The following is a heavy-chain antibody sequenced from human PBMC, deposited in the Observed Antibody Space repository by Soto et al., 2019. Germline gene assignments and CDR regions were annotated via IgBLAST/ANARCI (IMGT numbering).Heavy chain of an antibody. CDR2: IDIGGNT. Sequence: EVQVVESGGGFVQPGGSLRLSCAASGFSVTNNYMNWVRQAPGKGLEWVSIIDIGGNTYYADSVKDRFTISRDNSRNTLYLHMDSLRAEVTAVYYCARGRGSTGYLGREHYFDYWGQGTLVTVSP. CDR1: GFSVTNNY. D-gene: IGHD2-2*01. J-gene: IGHJ4*02. CDR3: ARGRGSTGYLGREHYFDY. V-gene: IGHV3-66*01.